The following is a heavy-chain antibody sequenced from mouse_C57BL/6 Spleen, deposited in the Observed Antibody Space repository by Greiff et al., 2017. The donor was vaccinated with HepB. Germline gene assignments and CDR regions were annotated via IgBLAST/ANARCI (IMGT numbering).Heavy chain of an antibody. J-gene: IGHJ1*03. CDR1: GYAFSSSW. V-gene: IGHV1-82*01. CDR2: IYPGDGDT. Sequence: QVQLKQSGPELVKPGASVKISCKASGYAFSSSWMNWVKQRPGKGLEWIGRIYPGDGDTNYNGKFKGKATLAADTSSSTAYMQLSSLTSEDSAVYFCARRGSHWYFDVWGTGTTVTVSS. CDR3: ARRGSHWYFDV.